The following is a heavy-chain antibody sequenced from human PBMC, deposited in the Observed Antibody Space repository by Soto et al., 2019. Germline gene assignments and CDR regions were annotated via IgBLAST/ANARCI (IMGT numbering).Heavy chain of an antibody. CDR2: IYYSGST. CDR1: GGSISSGGYY. D-gene: IGHD2-21*02. CDR3: ARVCGRNSHYGMDV. V-gene: IGHV4-31*03. J-gene: IGHJ6*02. Sequence: QVQLQESGPGLVKPSQTLSLTCTVSGGSISSGGYYWTWIRQHPGKGLEWIGYIYYSGSTYYNTSLKTRITIAADTSKNKFPPTPSSVTAAVTAVYSCARVCGRNSHYGMDVWGQGTTVTVSS.